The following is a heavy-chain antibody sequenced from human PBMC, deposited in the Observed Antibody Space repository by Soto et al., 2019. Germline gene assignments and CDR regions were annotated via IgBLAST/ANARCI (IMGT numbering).Heavy chain of an antibody. CDR1: GGSISSGGYY. Sequence: SETLSLTCTVSGGSISSGGYYWSWIRQHPGKGLEWIGYIYYSGSTYYNPSLKSRVTISVDTSKNPFSLKLSSVTAADTAVYYCATAMPGYSSSGDYFDYWGQGTLVTVSS. V-gene: IGHV4-31*03. J-gene: IGHJ4*02. CDR2: IYYSGST. CDR3: ATAMPGYSSSGDYFDY. D-gene: IGHD6-13*01.